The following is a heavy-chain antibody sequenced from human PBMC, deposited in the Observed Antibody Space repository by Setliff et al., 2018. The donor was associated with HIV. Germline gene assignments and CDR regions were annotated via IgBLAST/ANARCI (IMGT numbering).Heavy chain of an antibody. Sequence: KSSETLSLTCAVSGYSISSGYYWGWIRQPPGKGLEWIGSIYHSGSTYYNPSLKSRVTISVDTSKNQFSLKLSSVTAADTAVYYCARAEYSSSSDWFAPWGQGALVTVSS. CDR2: IYHSGST. CDR3: ARAEYSSSSDWFAP. D-gene: IGHD6-6*01. CDR1: GYSISSGYY. V-gene: IGHV4-38-2*01. J-gene: IGHJ5*02.